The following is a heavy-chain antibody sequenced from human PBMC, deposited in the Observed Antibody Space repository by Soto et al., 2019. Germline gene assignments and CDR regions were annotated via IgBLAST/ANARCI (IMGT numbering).Heavy chain of an antibody. CDR1: GYTFTSYD. Sequence: ASVKVSCKASGYTFTSYDINWVRQATGQGLEWMGWMNPNSGNTGYAQKFQGRVTMTRNTSISTAYMELSSLRSEDTAVYYCAKAFPYYDYIWGSYRFDPWGKGTLVTVSS. V-gene: IGHV1-8*01. D-gene: IGHD3-16*02. CDR3: AKAFPYYDYIWGSYRFDP. J-gene: IGHJ5*02. CDR2: MNPNSGNT.